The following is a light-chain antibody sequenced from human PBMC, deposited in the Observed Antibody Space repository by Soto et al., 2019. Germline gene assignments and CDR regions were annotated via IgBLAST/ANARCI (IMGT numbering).Light chain of an antibody. Sequence: EIVLTQSPGTLSLSPGERATLSCRASQSVSGSCLAWYQQKPGQAPRILTYGASSRATGIPDRFSGSGSGTDLTLTISRLEPEDFAVYYCQQYGSSPFTFGPGTKVDIK. CDR1: QSVSGSC. V-gene: IGKV3-20*01. J-gene: IGKJ3*01. CDR2: GAS. CDR3: QQYGSSPFT.